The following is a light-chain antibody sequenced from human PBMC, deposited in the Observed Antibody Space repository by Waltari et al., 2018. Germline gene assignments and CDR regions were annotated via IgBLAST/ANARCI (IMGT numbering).Light chain of an antibody. CDR3: QSYDSSLSGRV. CDR2: DNN. CDR1: RYNIGGGYA. Sequence: QSVLTPPPSVSGAPGQRVPVSCTGSRYNIGGGYAVHWYRQLPGTAPKLLIYDNNIRTSGVPDRFSGSKSDTSASLAITGLQAEDEADYYCQSYDSSLSGRVFGTGTKVTVL. V-gene: IGLV1-40*01. J-gene: IGLJ1*01.